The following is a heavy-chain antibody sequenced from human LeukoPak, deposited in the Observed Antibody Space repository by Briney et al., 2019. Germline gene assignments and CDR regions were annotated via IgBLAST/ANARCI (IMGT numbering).Heavy chain of an antibody. V-gene: IGHV4-34*01. CDR1: GGSFSGYY. CDR3: ARGAPMRTYYYGSGSPTYAFDI. D-gene: IGHD3-10*01. CDR2: INHSGST. Sequence: PSETLSLTCAVYGGSFSGYYWSWIRQPPGKGLEWIGEINHSGSTYYNPSLKSRVTISVDTSKNQFSLKLSSVTAADTAVYYCARGAPMRTYYYGSGSPTYAFDIWGQGTMVTVSS. J-gene: IGHJ3*02.